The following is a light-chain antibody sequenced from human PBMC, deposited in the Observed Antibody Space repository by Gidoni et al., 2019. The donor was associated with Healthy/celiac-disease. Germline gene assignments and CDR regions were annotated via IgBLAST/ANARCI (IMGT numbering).Light chain of an antibody. CDR2: GAS. J-gene: IGKJ2*03. Sequence: EIVLTQSPVTLSLSPGERATLSCRASQSVSSSYLAWYQQKPGQAPRLLIYGASSRATGIPDRCSGSGSGTDFTLTISRLEPEDFAVYYCQQYGSSFLYSFGQGTKLEIK. V-gene: IGKV3-20*01. CDR3: QQYGSSFLYS. CDR1: QSVSSSY.